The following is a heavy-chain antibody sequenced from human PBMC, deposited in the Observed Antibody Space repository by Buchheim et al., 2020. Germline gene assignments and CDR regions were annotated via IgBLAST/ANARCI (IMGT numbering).Heavy chain of an antibody. V-gene: IGHV4-31*03. D-gene: IGHD1-7*01. CDR2: IYHNGRT. CDR3: ARGQSWNYALFY. Sequence: QVQLQESGPGLVKPSQTLSLTCTVSGGSFSSGGYFWSWIRQHPEKGLEWIGYIYHNGRTPYHPSLKSRVAISIDTSKNQFSLNVTSVTAADTAVYYCARGQSWNYALFYWGQGT. J-gene: IGHJ4*02. CDR1: GGSFSSGGYF.